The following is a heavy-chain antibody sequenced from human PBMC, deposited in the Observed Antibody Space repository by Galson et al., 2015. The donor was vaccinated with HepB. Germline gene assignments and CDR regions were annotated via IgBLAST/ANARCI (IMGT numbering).Heavy chain of an antibody. CDR3: ARVYFGSGSSSAYWYFDL. D-gene: IGHD3-10*01. J-gene: IGHJ2*01. CDR1: GFTLSSYA. Sequence: SLRLSCAASGFTLSSYAIHWVRQAPGKGLEWVTVISYDGRTQNYADSVMGRFTISRDNAQNSLYLQMNSLRDEDTAVYYCARVYFGSGSSSAYWYFDLWGRGALVTVSS. CDR2: ISYDGRTQ. V-gene: IGHV3-30*03.